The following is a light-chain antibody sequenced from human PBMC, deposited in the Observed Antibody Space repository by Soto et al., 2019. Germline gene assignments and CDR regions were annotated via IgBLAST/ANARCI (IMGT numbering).Light chain of an antibody. V-gene: IGLV2-18*01. CDR1: STDFVGYNR. CDR2: EVS. J-gene: IGLJ1*01. CDR3: SLYTSENAYV. Sequence: SVLTQPPSVSGSPGQSVTISCTGTSTDFVGYNRVSWYQQPPGTAPKLMIYEVSKRPSGVPDRFSGSKSGNTASLTISGLRAADEADYYCSLYTSENAYVFGTGTKVTVL.